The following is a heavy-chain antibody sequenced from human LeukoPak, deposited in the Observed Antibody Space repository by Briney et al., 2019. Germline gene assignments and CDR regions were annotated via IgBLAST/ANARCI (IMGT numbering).Heavy chain of an antibody. Sequence: PGGSLRLSCAASGVTFSGYGMRWVRQAPGKGLEWVAVISYDGSNKYYADSVKGRFTISRDNSKNTLYLQMNSLRAEDTAVYYCAKDSGSGSYFRYYFDYWGQGTLVTVSS. CDR1: GVTFSGYG. D-gene: IGHD3-10*01. CDR3: AKDSGSGSYFRYYFDY. CDR2: ISYDGSNK. V-gene: IGHV3-30*18. J-gene: IGHJ4*02.